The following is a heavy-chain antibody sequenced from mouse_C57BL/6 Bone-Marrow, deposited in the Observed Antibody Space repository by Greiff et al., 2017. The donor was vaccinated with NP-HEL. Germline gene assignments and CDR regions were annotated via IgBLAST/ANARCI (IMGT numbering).Heavy chain of an antibody. Sequence: EVQLQQSGPGLVKPSQTVFLTCTVTGISITTGNYRWSWIRQFPGNKLEWIGYIYYSGTITYNPSLTSRTTITRDTPKNQFFLEMNSLTAEDTATYYCARGYYGSSYNGYAMDYWGQGTSVTVSS. V-gene: IGHV3-5*01. CDR3: ARGYYGSSYNGYAMDY. CDR1: GISITTGNYR. CDR2: IYYSGTI. D-gene: IGHD1-1*01. J-gene: IGHJ4*01.